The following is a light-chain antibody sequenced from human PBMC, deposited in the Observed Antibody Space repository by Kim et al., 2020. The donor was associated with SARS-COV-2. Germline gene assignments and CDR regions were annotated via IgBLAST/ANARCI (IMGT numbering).Light chain of an antibody. Sequence: QSALTQPASVSGSPGQSITISCTGTSSDVGDYNYVSWYQQHPGEAPKLMIYDVTNRPSGVSNRFSVSKSGNTASLTISGLQAEDEADYFCTSYPSSSTLHVVFGGGTQLTVL. J-gene: IGLJ2*01. V-gene: IGLV2-14*03. CDR1: SSDVGDYNY. CDR3: TSYPSSSTLHVV. CDR2: DVT.